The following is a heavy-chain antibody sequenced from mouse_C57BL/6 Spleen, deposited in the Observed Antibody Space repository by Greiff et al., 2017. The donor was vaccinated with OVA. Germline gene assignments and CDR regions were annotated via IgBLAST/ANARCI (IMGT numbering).Heavy chain of an antibody. D-gene: IGHD2-14*01. V-gene: IGHV2-5*01. CDR2: IWRGGST. Sequence: QVQLKESGPGLVQPSQSLSITCTVSGFSLTSYGVHWVRQSPGKGLEWLGVIWRGGSTDYNAALMSRLSITKDNSKSQVFFKMNSLQADDTAIYYCAKKGTWYVDVWGTGTTVTVSS. J-gene: IGHJ1*03. CDR3: AKKGTWYVDV. CDR1: GFSLTSYG.